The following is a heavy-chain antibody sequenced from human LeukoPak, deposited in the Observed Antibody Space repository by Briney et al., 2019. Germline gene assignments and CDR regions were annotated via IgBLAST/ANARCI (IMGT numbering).Heavy chain of an antibody. D-gene: IGHD6-19*01. CDR2: ISSSRSTI. V-gene: IGHV3-48*02. CDR3: ARAVAGFDY. CDR1: GFTFNTYS. Sequence: GGSLRLSCAASGFTFNTYSMNWVRQAPGKGLEWVSYISSSRSTIYYADSVKGRFTMSRDNAKNSLYLQMNSLRDEDTAVYYCARAVAGFDYWGQGTLVTVSS. J-gene: IGHJ4*02.